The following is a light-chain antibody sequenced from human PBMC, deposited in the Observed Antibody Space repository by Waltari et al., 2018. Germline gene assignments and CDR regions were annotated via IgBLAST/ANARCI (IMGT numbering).Light chain of an antibody. CDR2: AVS. V-gene: IGLV2-23*02. CDR1: SSDVGNYKR. CDR3: SSYAGSSKGV. Sequence: QSALTQPASVSGSPGQSITISCTGTSSDVGNYKRVSWYQQHPGKAPKLVIYAVSKRPSGVSDGFSGAKSGDMASLTISGLQPEDEAEYFCSSYAGSSKGVFGGGTKVTVL. J-gene: IGLJ2*01.